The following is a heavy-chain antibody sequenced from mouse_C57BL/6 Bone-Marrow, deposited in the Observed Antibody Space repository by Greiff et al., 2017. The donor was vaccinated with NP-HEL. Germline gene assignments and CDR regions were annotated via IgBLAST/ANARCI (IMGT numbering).Heavy chain of an antibody. CDR1: GYTFTSYW. CDR2: IDPSDSYT. D-gene: IGHD2-4*01. V-gene: IGHV1-59*01. CDR3: ARLDDYDDGFAY. J-gene: IGHJ3*01. Sequence: QVQLQQPGAELVRPGTSVTLSCKASGYTFTSYWMHWVKQRPGQGLEWIGVIDPSDSYTNYNQKFKGKATLTVDTSSSTAYMQLSSLTSEDSAVYYCARLDDYDDGFAYWGQGTLVTVSA.